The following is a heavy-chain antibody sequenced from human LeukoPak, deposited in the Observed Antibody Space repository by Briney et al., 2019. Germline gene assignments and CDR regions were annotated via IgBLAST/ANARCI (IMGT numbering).Heavy chain of an antibody. V-gene: IGHV1-46*01. CDR3: ARGPPLYYYDSSGYYKPSFDY. Sequence: ASVKVSCKASGYTFTRYYMHWERQAPGQGLEWMGIINPSGGSTSYAQKFQGRVTMTRDTSTSTVYMELSSLRSEDTAVYYCARGPPLYYYDSSGYYKPSFDYWGQGTLVTVSS. J-gene: IGHJ4*02. CDR1: GYTFTRYY. CDR2: INPSGGST. D-gene: IGHD3-22*01.